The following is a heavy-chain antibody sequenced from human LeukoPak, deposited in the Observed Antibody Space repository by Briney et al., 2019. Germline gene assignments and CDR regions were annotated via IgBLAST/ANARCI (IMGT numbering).Heavy chain of an antibody. D-gene: IGHD2-2*01. CDR2: IYYSGSA. CDR1: GGSFSSDY. J-gene: IGHJ6*03. CDR3: ARAGGYCSSTSCYAGPGVYYYYYMDV. V-gene: IGHV4-59*01. Sequence: SETLSLACAVDGGSFSSDYCSWSRPPPGKRLGWRGGIYYSGSANYNPSLKSRVTISVDTSKNQFSLKLSSVTAADTAVYYCARAGGYCSSTSCYAGPGVYYYYYMDVWGKGTTVTISS.